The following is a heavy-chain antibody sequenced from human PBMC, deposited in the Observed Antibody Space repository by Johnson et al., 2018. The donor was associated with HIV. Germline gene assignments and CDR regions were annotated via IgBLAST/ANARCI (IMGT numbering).Heavy chain of an antibody. V-gene: IGHV3-9*01. Sequence: VQLVESGGGLVQPGRSLRPSCAASGFTFDHYAMHWVRHAPGKGLEWVPGLTLTSDTIAYVDSVKARFPISRDSAKKYLYLQMNSLRPEDTAVYYCVNDIGYGGSSDGAFDIWGEGTMVTVSS. CDR3: VNDIGYGGSSDGAFDI. CDR1: GFTFDHYA. CDR2: LTLTSDTI. J-gene: IGHJ3*02. D-gene: IGHD4-23*01.